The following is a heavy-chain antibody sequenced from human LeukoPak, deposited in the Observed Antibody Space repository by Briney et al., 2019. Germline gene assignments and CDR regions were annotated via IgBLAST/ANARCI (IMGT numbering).Heavy chain of an antibody. CDR1: GYTFTSYD. Sequence: ASVTVSCKASGYTFTSYDINWVRQATGQGLEWMGWMNPNSGNTDYAQNFQGRVTMTRNTSISTAYMELSSLRSEDTAVYYCARGGYYYDSSGYPQIDAFDIWGQGTMVTVSS. CDR3: ARGGYYYDSSGYPQIDAFDI. V-gene: IGHV1-8*01. D-gene: IGHD3-22*01. CDR2: MNPNSGNT. J-gene: IGHJ3*02.